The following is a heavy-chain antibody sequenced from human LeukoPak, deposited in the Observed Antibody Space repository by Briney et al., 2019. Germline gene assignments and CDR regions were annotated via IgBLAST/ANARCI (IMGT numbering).Heavy chain of an antibody. CDR1: GYTFTNYA. CDR2: INTITGNA. CDR3: ARRGVFGYSHDL. V-gene: IGHV7-4-1*02. J-gene: IGHJ2*01. Sequence: ASVKVSCKASGYTFTNYAMNWVRQASGQGLEWMGWINTITGNATYAQDFTGRFVLSLGTSVTTAYLQISSLKADDTAVYYCARRGVFGYSHDLWGRGTLVTVSS. D-gene: IGHD5-18*01.